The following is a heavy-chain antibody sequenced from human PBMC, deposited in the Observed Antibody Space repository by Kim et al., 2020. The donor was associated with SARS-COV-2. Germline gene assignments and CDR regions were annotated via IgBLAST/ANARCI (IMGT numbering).Heavy chain of an antibody. CDR2: T. D-gene: IGHD1-26*01. J-gene: IGHJ4*02. Sequence: TRYSPSFQGQVTISADKSISTAYLQWSSLKASDTAMYYCARQGVGADFDYWGQGTLVTVSS. CDR3: ARQGVGADFDY. V-gene: IGHV5-51*01.